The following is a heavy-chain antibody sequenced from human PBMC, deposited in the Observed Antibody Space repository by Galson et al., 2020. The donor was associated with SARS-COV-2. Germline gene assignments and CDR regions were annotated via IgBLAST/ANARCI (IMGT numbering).Heavy chain of an antibody. CDR1: GDSVSSSTYY. J-gene: IGHJ1*01. CDR2: LYFSGST. CDR3: ASQIAIAEKSVLYFHH. D-gene: IGHD6-13*01. V-gene: IGHV4-39*07. Sequence: SETLSLTCAVSGDSVSSSTYYWAWIRQPPGKGLEWIGSLYFSGSTYYSSSLKGRVTISSDTSKNLFSLSLTSVTAADTAIYYCASQIAIAEKSVLYFHHWGQGTLVLVSS.